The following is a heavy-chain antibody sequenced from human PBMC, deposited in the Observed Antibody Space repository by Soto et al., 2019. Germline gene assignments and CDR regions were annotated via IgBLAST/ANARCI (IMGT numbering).Heavy chain of an antibody. Sequence: GGSLRLSCAASGFTFSSYWMSWVRQAPGKGLEWVANIKKDGSEKYYVDSVKGRFTISRDNAKNSLYLQMNSLRAEDTAVYYCARDLQGITIFGVPKGGMDVWGQGTTVTVSS. V-gene: IGHV3-7*03. CDR3: ARDLQGITIFGVPKGGMDV. CDR2: IKKDGSEK. J-gene: IGHJ6*02. D-gene: IGHD3-3*01. CDR1: GFTFSSYW.